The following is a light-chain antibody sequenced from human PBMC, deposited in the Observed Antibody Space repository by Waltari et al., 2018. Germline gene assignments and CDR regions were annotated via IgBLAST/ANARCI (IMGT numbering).Light chain of an antibody. J-gene: IGKJ2*01. CDR1: QSVSSSN. Sequence: EIVLTQSPGTLPLSPGERATLSCRASQSVSSSNLAWYQQKPGQAPRLLIHDASSRATGIPDRFSGSGSGTDFSLTISRLEPEDSAVYYCQQYGRSWNTFGQGTKLEI. V-gene: IGKV3-20*01. CDR2: DAS. CDR3: QQYGRSWNT.